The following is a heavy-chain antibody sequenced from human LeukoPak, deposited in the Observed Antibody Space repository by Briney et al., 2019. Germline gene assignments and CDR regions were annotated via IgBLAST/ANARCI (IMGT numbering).Heavy chain of an antibody. Sequence: SQTLSLTCTVSGGSISSGGYYWSWIRQHPGKGLEWIGYIYYSGSTYYNPSLKSRVTISVDTSKNQFSLKLSSVTAADTAVYYCARHPLLASSPPDYWGQGTLVTVSS. CDR1: GGSISSGGYY. V-gene: IGHV4-31*03. CDR3: ARHPLLASSPPDY. J-gene: IGHJ4*02. D-gene: IGHD2-21*01. CDR2: IYYSGST.